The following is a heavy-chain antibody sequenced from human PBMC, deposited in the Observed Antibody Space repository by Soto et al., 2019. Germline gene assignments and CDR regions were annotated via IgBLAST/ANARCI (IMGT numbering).Heavy chain of an antibody. J-gene: IGHJ4*02. V-gene: IGHV4-34*01. CDR1: GGSFSGYY. D-gene: IGHD2-8*01. CDR2: INHSGST. CDR3: ARAGEEVYATTYFDY. Sequence: SETLSLTCAVYGGSFSGYYWSWIRQPPGKGLEWIGEINHSGSTNYNPSLKSRVTISVDTSKNQFSLKLSSVTAADTAVYYCARAGEEVYATTYFDYWGQGPLGTVSS.